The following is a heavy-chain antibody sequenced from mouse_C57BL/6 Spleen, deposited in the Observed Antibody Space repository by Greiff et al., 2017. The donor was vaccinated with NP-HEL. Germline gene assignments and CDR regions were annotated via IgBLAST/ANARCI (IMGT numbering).Heavy chain of an antibody. J-gene: IGHJ4*01. CDR3: ARGGYYGSSYSFMDY. Sequence: EVKLVESGGGLVKPGGSLKLSCAASGFTFSDYGMHWVRQAPEKGLEWVAYISSGSSTIYYADTVKGRFTISRDNAKNTLFLQMTSLRSEDTAMYYCARGGYYGSSYSFMDYWGQGTSVTVSS. V-gene: IGHV5-17*01. CDR2: ISSGSSTI. CDR1: GFTFSDYG. D-gene: IGHD1-1*01.